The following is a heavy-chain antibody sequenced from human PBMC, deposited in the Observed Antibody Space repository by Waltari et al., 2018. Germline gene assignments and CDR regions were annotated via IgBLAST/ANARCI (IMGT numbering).Heavy chain of an antibody. Sequence: QVQLVESGGGVVQPGGSLRLSCAASGFSFSNYAMLWVRPAPGKGLEVVAIIDDDGNYKSYADSVKGRFSISRDDSVDRLYLQMNSLRPEDTALYYCAREITGYYPTYWGQGTLVTVSS. J-gene: IGHJ4*02. V-gene: IGHV3-30-3*01. D-gene: IGHD3-9*01. CDR1: GFSFSNYA. CDR2: IDDDGNYK. CDR3: AREITGYYPTY.